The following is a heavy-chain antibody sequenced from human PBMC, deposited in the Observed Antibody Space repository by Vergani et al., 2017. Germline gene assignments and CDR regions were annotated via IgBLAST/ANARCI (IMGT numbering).Heavy chain of an antibody. CDR2: ISYDGSNK. D-gene: IGHD6-13*01. V-gene: IGHV3-30-3*01. Sequence: QVQLVESGGGVVQPGRSLRLSCAASGFTFSSYAMHWVRQAPGKGLEWVAVISYDGSNKYYADSVKGRFTISRDNSKNTLYLQMNSLRAEDTAVYYCARDRGSSWYYFDHWGQGTLVTVSS. CDR1: GFTFSSYA. CDR3: ARDRGSSWYYFDH. J-gene: IGHJ4*02.